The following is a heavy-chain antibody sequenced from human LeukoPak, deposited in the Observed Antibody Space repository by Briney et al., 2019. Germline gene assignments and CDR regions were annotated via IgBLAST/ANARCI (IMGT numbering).Heavy chain of an antibody. D-gene: IGHD3-22*01. Sequence: GGSLRLSCAASGFTFSRHAMSWVRQAPGKGLEWGSGISGSGGFTYYADSVKGRFTISRDNSKNTLYLQMNSLRAEDTAVYYCATAYYYDSRGYDPLDYWGQGTLVTVSS. V-gene: IGHV3-23*01. CDR3: ATAYYYDSRGYDPLDY. J-gene: IGHJ4*02. CDR1: GFTFSRHA. CDR2: ISGSGGFT.